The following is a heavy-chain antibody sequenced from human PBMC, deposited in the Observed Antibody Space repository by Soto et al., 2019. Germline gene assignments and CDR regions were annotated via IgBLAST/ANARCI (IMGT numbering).Heavy chain of an antibody. V-gene: IGHV3-23*01. Sequence: EVQLLESGGGLVQPGGSLRLCCAASGFTFSSYAMSWVRQAPGKGLEWVSGISGSGGSTFYADSVKGRFTISRDNSKNTLFLQMNSLRAEDTAVYYCAKGYSSGWYYFDSWGQGTLVTVSA. D-gene: IGHD6-19*01. CDR2: ISGSGGST. CDR1: GFTFSSYA. J-gene: IGHJ4*02. CDR3: AKGYSSGWYYFDS.